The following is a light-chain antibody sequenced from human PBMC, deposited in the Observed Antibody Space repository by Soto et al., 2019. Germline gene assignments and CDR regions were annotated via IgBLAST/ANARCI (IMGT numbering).Light chain of an antibody. J-gene: IGKJ5*01. CDR3: QERYSAAPIA. Sequence: TVSXXPGEXATIXXRXSQSVRSYLLWYQQEPFQPPMLLISDASNRATRIPAMFSGSGSETDFNLTIRRIGTEGFPVFYCQERYSAAPIAFAHRTRMEIK. CDR2: DAS. V-gene: IGKV3-11*01. CDR1: QSVRSY.